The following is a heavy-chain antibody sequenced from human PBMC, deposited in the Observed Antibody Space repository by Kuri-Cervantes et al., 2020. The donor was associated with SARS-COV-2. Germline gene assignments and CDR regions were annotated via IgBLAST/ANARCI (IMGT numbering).Heavy chain of an antibody. CDR2: IWYDGKNE. Sequence: LSLTCGASGFSLTNYAIHWVRQAPGKGLEWVSVIWYDGKNEYYAGSVKGRFNIPRDTSKNTVSLHMNSLRAEDTAMYYCATGAANSYMDVWGRGTTVTVSS. D-gene: IGHD3-10*01. CDR1: GFSLTNYA. J-gene: IGHJ6*03. V-gene: IGHV3-33*08. CDR3: ATGAANSYMDV.